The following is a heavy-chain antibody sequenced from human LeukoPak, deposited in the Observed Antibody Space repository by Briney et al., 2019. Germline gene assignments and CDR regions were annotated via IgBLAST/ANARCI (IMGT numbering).Heavy chain of an antibody. CDR1: GFTFSSYW. V-gene: IGHV3-7*03. Sequence: GGSLRLSCAASGFTFSSYWMSWVRQAPGKGLEWVANIKQDGNEKYYVDSVKGRFTTSRDNAKNSLYLQMNSLRAEDTAVYYCARGSVAGKRFGAFDIWGQGTMVTVSS. D-gene: IGHD6-19*01. J-gene: IGHJ3*02. CDR3: ARGSVAGKRFGAFDI. CDR2: IKQDGNEK.